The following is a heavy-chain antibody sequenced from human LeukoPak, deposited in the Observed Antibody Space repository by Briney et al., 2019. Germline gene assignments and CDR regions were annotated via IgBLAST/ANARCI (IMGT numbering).Heavy chain of an antibody. D-gene: IGHD1-26*01. J-gene: IGHJ3*02. CDR2: TYYRSKWYN. CDR3: ARGWEPPSGAFDI. Sequence: SQTLSLTCAISGDSVSSNSAAWNWLRQSPSRGLQGLGRTYYRSKWYNDYAVSVKSRITINPDTSKNQFSPQLNSVTPEDTAVYYCARGWEPPSGAFDIWGQGTMVTVSS. CDR1: GDSVSSNSAA. V-gene: IGHV6-1*01.